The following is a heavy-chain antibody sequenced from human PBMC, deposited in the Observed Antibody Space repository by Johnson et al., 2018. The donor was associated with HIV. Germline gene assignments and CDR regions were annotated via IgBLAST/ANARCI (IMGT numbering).Heavy chain of an antibody. CDR2: ISTSGTNI. D-gene: IGHD3-3*01. Sequence: VQLVQSGGGLVKPGGSLRLSCAASGFTFSYYYMSWIRQAPGKGLEWVSSISTSGTNIYYADSVKGRFTISRDNAKNSLYLQMNNLRAEDTAVYYCASAGGGTYYNFWSGYHDAFDIWGQGTMVTVSS. CDR1: GFTFSYYY. CDR3: ASAGGGTYYNFWSGYHDAFDI. J-gene: IGHJ3*02. V-gene: IGHV3-11*04.